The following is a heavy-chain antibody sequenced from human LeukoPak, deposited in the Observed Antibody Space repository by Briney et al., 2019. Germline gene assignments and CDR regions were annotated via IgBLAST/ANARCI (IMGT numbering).Heavy chain of an antibody. D-gene: IGHD1-26*01. CDR2: ISWNSGSI. J-gene: IGHJ3*02. Sequence: GGSLRLSCAASGFTFDDYAMHWVRQAPGKGLEWVSGISWNSGSIGYAYSVKGGFTISRDNAKNSLYLQMNSLRAEDTAVYYCARLGPNRGSYYAFDIWGQGTMVTVSS. CDR1: GFTFDDYA. CDR3: ARLGPNRGSYYAFDI. V-gene: IGHV3-9*01.